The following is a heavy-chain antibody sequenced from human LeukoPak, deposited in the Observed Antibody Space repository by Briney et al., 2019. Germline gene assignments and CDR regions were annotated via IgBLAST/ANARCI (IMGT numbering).Heavy chain of an antibody. CDR1: GYAIISGGFS. CDR3: TSQTGHFIDL. CDR2: IYDRGPA. J-gene: IGHJ2*01. D-gene: IGHD3-9*01. Sequence: SQTLSLTCTVSGYAIISGGFSWNWIRQPPGKGLEWIGCIYDRGPAHYNPSLKSRFTISVDRPKNQFFLNVTSLTAADTAVYYCTSQTGHFIDLWGRGTLVTVSS. V-gene: IGHV4-30-2*01.